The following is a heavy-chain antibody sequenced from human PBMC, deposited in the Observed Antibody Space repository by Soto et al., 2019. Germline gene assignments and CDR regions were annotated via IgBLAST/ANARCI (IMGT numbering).Heavy chain of an antibody. J-gene: IGHJ4*02. CDR2: IRKKDNSYST. D-gene: IGHD1-26*01. Sequence: GGSLRLSCAASGFSFSDHYMDWVRQAPGKGLEWVGRIRKKDNSYSTEYAASVKGRFTISRDDSKNSLYLQMNSLQIEDTAVYYCATSGSYRPLDYWGQGTQVTVSS. CDR1: GFSFSDHY. V-gene: IGHV3-72*01. CDR3: ATSGSYRPLDY.